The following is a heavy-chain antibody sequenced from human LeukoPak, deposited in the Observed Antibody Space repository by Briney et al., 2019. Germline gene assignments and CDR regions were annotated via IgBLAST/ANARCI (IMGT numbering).Heavy chain of an antibody. CDR2: INPNSGGT. V-gene: IGHV1-2*02. CDR3: ARNYYDSSGYYHEYFQH. Sequence: RGASVKVSCKASGYTFTGYYMHWVRQAPGQGLEWMGWINPNSGGTNYAQKFQGRVTMTRDTSISTAYMELSRLRSDDTAVYYCARNYYDSSGYYHEYFQHWGQGTLVTVSS. CDR1: GYTFTGYY. J-gene: IGHJ1*01. D-gene: IGHD3-22*01.